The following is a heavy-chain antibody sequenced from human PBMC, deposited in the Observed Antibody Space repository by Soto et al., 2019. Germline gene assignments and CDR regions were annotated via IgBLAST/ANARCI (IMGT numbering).Heavy chain of an antibody. V-gene: IGHV1-18*01. CDR1: GYTFTNSG. J-gene: IGHJ6*03. CDR3: ARNAAPDPYYYYYMDV. Sequence: ASVKVSCKASGYTFTNSGINWVRQAPGQGLEWMGWINSYNGNANSAQNFQGRLTMTTDTSTSTAYMELRRLRSDDTAVYYCARNAAPDPYYYYYMDVWGKGTTVTVSS. CDR2: INSYNGNA. D-gene: IGHD6-6*01.